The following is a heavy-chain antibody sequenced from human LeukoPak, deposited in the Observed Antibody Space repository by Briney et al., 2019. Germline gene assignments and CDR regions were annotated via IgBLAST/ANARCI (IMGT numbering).Heavy chain of an antibody. CDR1: GYTFTGYY. D-gene: IGHD2-2*01. V-gene: IGHV1-2*02. CDR3: ARGGDCSSTSCSGAFDI. CDR2: INPNSGGT. J-gene: IGHJ3*02. Sequence: GPSVKVSCKASGYTFTGYYMHWVRQAPGQGLAWMGWINPNSGGTNYAQKFQGRVTMTRDTSISTAYMELSRLRSDDTAVYYCARGGDCSSTSCSGAFDIWGQGTMVTVSS.